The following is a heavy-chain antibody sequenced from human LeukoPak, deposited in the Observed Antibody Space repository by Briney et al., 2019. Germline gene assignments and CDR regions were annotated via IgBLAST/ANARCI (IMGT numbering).Heavy chain of an antibody. V-gene: IGHV1-2*02. D-gene: IGHD1-26*01. CDR2: INPHSGVT. CDR3: ASQVILGETTNSFDY. CDR1: GYTFTDYY. Sequence: ASVKVSCKASGYTFTDYYMHWVRQAPGQGLEWMGYINPHSGVTHYAQKFQGRVTMTRDTSISTAHMELTRLTSDDTAVYYCASQVILGETTNSFDYWGQGALVTVSS. J-gene: IGHJ4*02.